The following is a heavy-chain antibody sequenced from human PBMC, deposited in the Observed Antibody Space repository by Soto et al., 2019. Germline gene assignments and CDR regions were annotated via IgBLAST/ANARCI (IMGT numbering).Heavy chain of an antibody. V-gene: IGHV3-30*18. J-gene: IGHJ6*02. CDR2: ISYDGSNK. CDR1: VFTFISYG. CDR3: AKRRNVLRFLEWSSGMEV. Sequence: GWSLRLSCASSVFTFISYGIHWVRQAPGKGLEWVAFISYDGSNKYYTDSVKGRFAISRDNSKNTLYLQMNGLRGEDTAVYYCAKRRNVLRFLEWSSGMEVWGQGTTVTVSS. D-gene: IGHD3-3*01.